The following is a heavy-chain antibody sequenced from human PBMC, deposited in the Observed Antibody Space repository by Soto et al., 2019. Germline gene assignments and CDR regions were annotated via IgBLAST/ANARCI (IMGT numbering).Heavy chain of an antibody. V-gene: IGHV3-30*18. CDR2: ISYDGSNK. J-gene: IGHJ4*02. D-gene: IGHD6-13*01. CDR3: ANIAGVQDY. CDR1: GFTFSSYG. Sequence: PGGSLRLSCAASGFTFSSYGMHWVRQAPGKGLEWVAVISYDGSNKYYADSVKGRFTISRDNSKNTLYLQMNSLRAEDTAVYYCANIAGVQDYWGQGTLVTVSS.